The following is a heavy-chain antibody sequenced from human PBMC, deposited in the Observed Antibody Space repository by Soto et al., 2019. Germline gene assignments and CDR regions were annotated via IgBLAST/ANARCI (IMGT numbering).Heavy chain of an antibody. D-gene: IGHD2-15*01. CDR1: GFTFSSYG. V-gene: IGHV3-30*03. CDR3: TRPFDCSAGSCYSGWYYYYGMDV. Sequence: GSLRLSCVTSGFTFSSYGLHWVRQAPGKGLELVAVISYDGSNKYYADSVKGRFTISRDNSKNTLYLQMNSLKTEDTAIYYCTRPFDCSAGSCYSGWYYYYGMDVWGQGTTVTVSS. J-gene: IGHJ6*02. CDR2: ISYDGSNK.